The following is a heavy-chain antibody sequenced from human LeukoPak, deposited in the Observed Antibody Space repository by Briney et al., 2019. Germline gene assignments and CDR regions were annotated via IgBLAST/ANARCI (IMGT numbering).Heavy chain of an antibody. CDR1: GGSISSYY. Sequence: SETLSLTCTVSGGSISSYYWSWIRQPPGKGLEWIGYIYYSGSTNYNPSLKSRVTISVDTSKNQFSLKLSSVTAADTAVYYCARAPPLRYSPDAFDIWGQGTMVTASS. CDR3: ARAPPLRYSPDAFDI. J-gene: IGHJ3*02. D-gene: IGHD3-9*01. V-gene: IGHV4-59*01. CDR2: IYYSGST.